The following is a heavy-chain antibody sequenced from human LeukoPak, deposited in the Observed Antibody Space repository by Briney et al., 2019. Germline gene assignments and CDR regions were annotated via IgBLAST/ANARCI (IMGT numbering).Heavy chain of an antibody. V-gene: IGHV3-74*01. CDR1: GFTFSSYW. Sequence: GGFLRLSCAASGFTFSSYWMHWVRQAPGKGLVWVSRINSDGSSTSYADSVKGRFTISRDNAKNTLYLQMNSLRAEDTAVYYCASPLWTTSEYYFDYWGQGTLVTVSS. CDR3: ASPLWTTSEYYFDY. D-gene: IGHD1-26*01. CDR2: INSDGSST. J-gene: IGHJ4*02.